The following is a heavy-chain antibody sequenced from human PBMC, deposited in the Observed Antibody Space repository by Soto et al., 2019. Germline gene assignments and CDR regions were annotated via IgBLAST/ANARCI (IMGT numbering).Heavy chain of an antibody. V-gene: IGHV2-5*01. Sequence: SGPTLVNPTQTLTLTCTFSGFSLSTSGVGVGWIRQPPGKALEWLALIYWNDDKRYSPSLKSRLFITKDTSKNQVVLTITNLAPVHPATYYCAHIPRFCSSTRCLDYWPRETLVAVSS. CDR1: GFSLSTSGVG. CDR2: IYWNDDK. J-gene: IGHJ4*01. CDR3: AHIPRFCSSTRCLDY. D-gene: IGHD2-2*01.